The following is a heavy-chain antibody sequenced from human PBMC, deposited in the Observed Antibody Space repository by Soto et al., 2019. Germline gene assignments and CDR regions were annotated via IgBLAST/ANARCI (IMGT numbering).Heavy chain of an antibody. CDR1: GYSISSGYY. Sequence: SETLSLTCAVSGYSISSGYYWGWIRQPPGKGLEWIGSIYHSGSTYYNPSLKSRVTISVDTSKNQFSLKLSSVTAADTAVYYCARCYDFWSGYYTGIGGWFDPWGQGTLVTV. CDR2: IYHSGST. V-gene: IGHV4-38-2*01. J-gene: IGHJ5*02. D-gene: IGHD3-3*01. CDR3: ARCYDFWSGYYTGIGGWFDP.